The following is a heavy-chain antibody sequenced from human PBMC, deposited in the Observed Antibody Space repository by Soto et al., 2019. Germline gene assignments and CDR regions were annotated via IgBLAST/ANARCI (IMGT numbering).Heavy chain of an antibody. V-gene: IGHV3-30-3*01. CDR3: SRGGDSGKYFEY. Sequence: QVQLVESGGGVVPPGRSLRLSCAASGFAFSDSAMHWVRQAPGKGLEWVSVIAYDGINNYYADSVQGRFTISRDNSQNTLDLQMNSLRAEDTAVYDCSRGGDSGKYFEYWGQGTLVTVSS. CDR2: IAYDGINN. J-gene: IGHJ4*02. CDR1: GFAFSDSA. D-gene: IGHD1-26*01.